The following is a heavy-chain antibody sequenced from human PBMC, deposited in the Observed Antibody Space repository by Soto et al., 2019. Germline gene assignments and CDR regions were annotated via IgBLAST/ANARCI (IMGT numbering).Heavy chain of an antibody. V-gene: IGHV1-18*04. Sequence: GASVEVSCKASGYTFASYGISWVRQAPGQGLEWMGWISSYNGNTNYAQKVQGRVTLTTDTSTSTTYMELRSLRSDDTAVYYCARGPRYCSTTTCFSGVTWFDPWGQGTLVTSPQ. D-gene: IGHD2-2*01. J-gene: IGHJ5*02. CDR2: ISSYNGNT. CDR1: GYTFASYG. CDR3: ARGPRYCSTTTCFSGVTWFDP.